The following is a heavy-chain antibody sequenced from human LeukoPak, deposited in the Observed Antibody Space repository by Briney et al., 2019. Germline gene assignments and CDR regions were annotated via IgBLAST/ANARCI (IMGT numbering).Heavy chain of an antibody. CDR3: AKETGSYHASLDY. CDR2: IWYDGSNK. CDR1: GFTFSSYA. D-gene: IGHD1-26*01. V-gene: IGHV3-33*06. J-gene: IGHJ4*02. Sequence: GGSLRLSCAASGFTFSSYAMHWVRQAPGKGLEWVAVIWYDGSNKYYADSVEGRFTISRDNSQNTLYLQMNSLRAEDTAVYYCAKETGSYHASLDYWGQGTLVTVSS.